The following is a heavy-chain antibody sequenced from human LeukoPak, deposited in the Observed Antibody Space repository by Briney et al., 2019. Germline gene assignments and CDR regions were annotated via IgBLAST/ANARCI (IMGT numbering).Heavy chain of an antibody. CDR1: GFTFSSYS. J-gene: IGHJ4*02. CDR3: ARDPGYYVDY. V-gene: IGHV3-21*01. Sequence: GGSLRLSCAASGFTFSSYSMNWVRQAPGKGLEWVSSISSASSYISYADSVKGRFTISRDNAKNSLYLQMNSLRAEDTAVYYCARDPGYYVDYWGQGTLVTVSS. CDR2: ISSASSYI.